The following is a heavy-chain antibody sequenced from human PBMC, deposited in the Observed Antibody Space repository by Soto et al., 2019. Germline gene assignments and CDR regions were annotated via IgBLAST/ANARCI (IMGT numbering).Heavy chain of an antibody. Sequence: QGQLQQSGPGLVKPSQTLSLTCAISGDSVSSDITSWNWIRQSPSIGLEWLGRTYYRSKWFHDYAASVKSRITINPDTSKNQFSLELNSMTPEDTAVYYCARGKALDVWGQGTVVTVSS. CDR1: GDSVSSDITS. D-gene: IGHD3-10*01. CDR2: TYYRSKWFH. J-gene: IGHJ3*01. CDR3: ARGKALDV. V-gene: IGHV6-1*01.